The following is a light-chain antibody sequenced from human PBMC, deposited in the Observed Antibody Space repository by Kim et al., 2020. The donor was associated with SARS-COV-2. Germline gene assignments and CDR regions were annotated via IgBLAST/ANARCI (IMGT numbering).Light chain of an antibody. CDR2: GAS. V-gene: IGKV1-12*01. CDR3: QQAHSVPIT. J-gene: IGKJ5*01. CDR1: HNIISR. Sequence: DIQMTQSPPSVSASVGDRVTITCRASHNIISRLIWYQHKPGRAPELLIYGASTLQSGVPSRFSGSGSGTDFTLTISSLQPEDAATYYCQQAHSVPITFGQGTRLEIK.